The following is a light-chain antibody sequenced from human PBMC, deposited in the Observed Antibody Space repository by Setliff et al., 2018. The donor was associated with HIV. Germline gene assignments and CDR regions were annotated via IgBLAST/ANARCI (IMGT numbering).Light chain of an antibody. CDR2: EVS. Sequence: SALTQPRSASGSPGQSVTISCTGTSSDVGGYNYVSWYQQHPGKAPKLMIYEVSKRPSGVPDRFSGSKSGNTASLTVSVLQAEDEADYYCSSYAGSNNLVFGGGT. CDR1: SSDVGGYNY. J-gene: IGLJ2*01. V-gene: IGLV2-8*01. CDR3: SSYAGSNNLV.